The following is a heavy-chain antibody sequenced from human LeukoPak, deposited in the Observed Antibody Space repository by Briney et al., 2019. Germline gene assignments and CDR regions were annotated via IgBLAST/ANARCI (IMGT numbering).Heavy chain of an antibody. D-gene: IGHD3-10*01. Sequence: SETLSLTCTVSGGSISSTSYYWGWIRQPPGKGLEWIGSIYYSGSTYYNPSLKSRVTISVDTSKNQFSLKLSSVTAADTAVYYCASTSSGKIVDYYYYMDVWGKGTTVTVSS. V-gene: IGHV4-39*07. CDR3: ASTSSGKIVDYYYYMDV. CDR1: GGSISSTSYY. CDR2: IYYSGST. J-gene: IGHJ6*03.